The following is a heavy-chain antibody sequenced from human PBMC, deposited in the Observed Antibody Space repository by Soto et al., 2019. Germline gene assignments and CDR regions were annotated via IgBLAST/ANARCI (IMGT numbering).Heavy chain of an antibody. J-gene: IGHJ3*02. Sequence: TSETLSLTCAVSGGSISSCVYSWSWIRQPPGKGLEWIGYIYYSGSTNYNPSLKSRVTISVDTSKNQFSLKLSSVTAADTAVYYCARVWGGAFDIWGQGTMVTVSS. D-gene: IGHD3-10*01. CDR1: GGSISSCVYS. CDR2: IYYSGST. CDR3: ARVWGGAFDI. V-gene: IGHV4-61*08.